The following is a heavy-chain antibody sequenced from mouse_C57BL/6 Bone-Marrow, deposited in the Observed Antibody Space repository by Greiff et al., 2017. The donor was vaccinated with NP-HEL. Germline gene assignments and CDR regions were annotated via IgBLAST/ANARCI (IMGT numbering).Heavy chain of an antibody. V-gene: IGHV1-42*01. D-gene: IGHD1-1*01. CDR1: GYSFTGYY. J-gene: IGHJ2*01. CDR2: LNPSTGGT. Sequence: VQLQQSGPELVKPGASVKISCKASGYSFTGYYMNWVKQSPETSLEWIGELNPSTGGTTYNQKFKAKATLTVDKSSSTAYMQLKSLTSEDSAVYYCARSNYGSSYFDYWGQGTTLTVSS. CDR3: ARSNYGSSYFDY.